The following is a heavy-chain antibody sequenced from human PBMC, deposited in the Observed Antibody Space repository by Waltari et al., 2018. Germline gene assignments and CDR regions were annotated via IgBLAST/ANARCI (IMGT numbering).Heavy chain of an antibody. V-gene: IGHV4-59*01. CDR3: ARVLRGATMTIIDY. Sequence: QVQLQESGPGLVKPSETLSLTCTVSGGSISSYYWSWIRQPPGKGLEWIGYIYYSGSTNYNPSPKSRVTISVDTSKNQFSLKLSSVTAADTAVYYCARVLRGATMTIIDYWGQGTLVTVSS. J-gene: IGHJ4*02. D-gene: IGHD1-26*01. CDR1: GGSISSYY. CDR2: IYYSGST.